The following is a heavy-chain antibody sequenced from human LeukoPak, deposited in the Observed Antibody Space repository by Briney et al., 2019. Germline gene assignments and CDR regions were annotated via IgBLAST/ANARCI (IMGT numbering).Heavy chain of an antibody. V-gene: IGHV4-59*01. CDR1: GGSISSYY. CDR2: IYYSGSA. J-gene: IGHJ4*02. D-gene: IGHD3-22*01. CDR3: ARGSMVNYFDSSGYYNY. Sequence: SETLSLTCTVSGGSISSYYWSWIRQPPGKGLEWIGYIYYSGSANYNPSLKSRVTISVDTSKSQFSLKLSSVTAADTAVYYCARGSMVNYFDSSGYYNYWGQGALVTVSS.